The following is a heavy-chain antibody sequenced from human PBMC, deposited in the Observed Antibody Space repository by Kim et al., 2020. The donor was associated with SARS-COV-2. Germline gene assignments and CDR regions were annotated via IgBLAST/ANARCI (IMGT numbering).Heavy chain of an antibody. Sequence: GGSLRLSCAASGFTFSSYAMSWVRQAPGKGLEWVSAISGSGGSTYYADSVKGRFTISRDNSKNTLYLQMNSLRAEDTAVYYCAKTNCGGDCYPHAFDIWGQGTMVTVSS. CDR1: GFTFSSYA. CDR3: AKTNCGGDCYPHAFDI. V-gene: IGHV3-23*01. J-gene: IGHJ3*02. CDR2: ISGSGGST. D-gene: IGHD2-21*02.